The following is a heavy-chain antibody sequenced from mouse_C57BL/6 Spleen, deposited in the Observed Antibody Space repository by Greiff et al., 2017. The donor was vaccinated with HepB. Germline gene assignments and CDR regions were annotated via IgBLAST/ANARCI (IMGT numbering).Heavy chain of an antibody. CDR3: ARNAFYYYGSSYGYFDV. Sequence: DVKLVESGGGLVKPGGSLKLSCAASGFTFSSYAMSWVRQTPEKRLEWVATISDGGSYTYYPDNVKGRFTISRDNAKNNLYLQMSHLKSEDTAMYYCARNAFYYYGSSYGYFDVWGTGTTVTVSS. CDR2: ISDGGSYT. D-gene: IGHD1-1*01. J-gene: IGHJ1*03. V-gene: IGHV5-4*03. CDR1: GFTFSSYA.